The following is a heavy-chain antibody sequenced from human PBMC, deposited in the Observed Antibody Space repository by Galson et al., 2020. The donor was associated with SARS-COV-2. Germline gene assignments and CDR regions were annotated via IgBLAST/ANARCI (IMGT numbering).Heavy chain of an antibody. D-gene: IGHD2-21*02. J-gene: IGHJ2*01. CDR2: IYPNGRT. Sequence: SQTLSLTCAVSGYSVSTTNYWGWVRLAPGKGLEWIGSIYPNGRTYYNPSLEMRVTISVDTSRNQFSLTLASVTAADTAFYYCARQGVNMIVLVTVPGWFFDLWGRGTLVTVSS. V-gene: IGHV4-38-2*01. CDR3: ARQGVNMIVLVTVPGWFFDL. CDR1: GYSVSTTNY.